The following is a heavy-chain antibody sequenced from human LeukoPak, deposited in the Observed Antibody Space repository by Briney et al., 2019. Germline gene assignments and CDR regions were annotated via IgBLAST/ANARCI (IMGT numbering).Heavy chain of an antibody. CDR3: AREDSASGRGLGS. V-gene: IGHV4-4*07. Sequence: SETLSLTCTVSGGSISSYFWTWIRQPAGKGLEWIGRISTTETTHYSPSLKNRVNMSVDTSKNQFSLKMTSVTAADTAIYYCAREDSASGRGLGSWSQGTLVTVSS. D-gene: IGHD3-10*01. CDR2: ISTTETT. J-gene: IGHJ5*02. CDR1: GGSISSYF.